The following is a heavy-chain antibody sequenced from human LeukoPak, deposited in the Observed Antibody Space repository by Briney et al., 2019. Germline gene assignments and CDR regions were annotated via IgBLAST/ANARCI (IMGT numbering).Heavy chain of an antibody. CDR3: AGGSSSWAY. J-gene: IGHJ4*02. CDR2: ISSSSSYI. Sequence: GGSLRLSCAASGFTFSSYSMNWVRQAPGKGLEWVSSISSSSSYIYHADSVKGRFTISRDNAKNSLYLQMNSLRAEDTAVYYCAGGSSSWAYWGQGTLVTVSS. D-gene: IGHD6-13*01. V-gene: IGHV3-21*01. CDR1: GFTFSSYS.